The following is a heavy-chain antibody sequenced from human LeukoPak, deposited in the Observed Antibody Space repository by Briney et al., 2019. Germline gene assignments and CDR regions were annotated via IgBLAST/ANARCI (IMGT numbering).Heavy chain of an antibody. D-gene: IGHD2-8*02. CDR3: ATYRQVLLPFES. CDR1: GFTFTTYG. V-gene: IGHV3-23*01. Sequence: GGSLRLSCSASGFTFTTYGMNWVRQAPGKGLEWVSSIFPSGGEIHYADSVRGRFTISRDNSKSTLSLQMNSLRAEDTAIYYCATYRQVLLPFESWGQGTLVTVSS. CDR2: IFPSGGEI. J-gene: IGHJ4*02.